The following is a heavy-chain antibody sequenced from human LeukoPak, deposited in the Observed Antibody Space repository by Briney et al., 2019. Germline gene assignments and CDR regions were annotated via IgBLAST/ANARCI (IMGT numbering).Heavy chain of an antibody. J-gene: IGHJ6*03. CDR3: AREHYFYYMDG. V-gene: IGHV3-7*01. CDR2: VNQGGTEK. CDR1: RFIFSSQW. Sequence: GGSLSLSCAASRFIFSSQWMSWVRQAPGKGLEWVANVNQGGTEKYYVVSVKGRFTISRDNAENSLYLQMNSLRAEDTAVYYCAREHYFYYMDGWGKGTTVTVAS.